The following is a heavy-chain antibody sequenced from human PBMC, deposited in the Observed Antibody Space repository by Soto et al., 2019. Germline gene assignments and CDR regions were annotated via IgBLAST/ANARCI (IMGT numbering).Heavy chain of an antibody. CDR3: ARRSYSSSWYGSVVRGLDNWFDP. J-gene: IGHJ5*02. D-gene: IGHD6-13*01. Sequence: PGESLKISCKGSGYSFTSYWIGWVRQMPGKGLEWMGIIYPGDSDTRYSPSFQGQVTISADKSISTAYLQWSSLKASDTAMYYCARRSYSSSWYGSVVRGLDNWFDPWGQGTLVTVSS. CDR1: GYSFTSYW. V-gene: IGHV5-51*01. CDR2: IYPGDSDT.